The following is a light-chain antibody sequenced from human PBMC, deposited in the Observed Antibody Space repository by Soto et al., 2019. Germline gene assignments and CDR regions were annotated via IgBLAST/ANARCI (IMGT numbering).Light chain of an antibody. Sequence: QSALTQPASVSGSPGQSITISCTGTSSDVGSYNLVSWYQQHPGTAPKLMISEGSKRPSGVSHRFSGSKSGNTASLTISGLQAEDEADYYCCAYVGDSVVFGGGTKLTVL. CDR2: EGS. CDR1: SSDVGSYNL. J-gene: IGLJ2*01. V-gene: IGLV2-23*01. CDR3: CAYVGDSVV.